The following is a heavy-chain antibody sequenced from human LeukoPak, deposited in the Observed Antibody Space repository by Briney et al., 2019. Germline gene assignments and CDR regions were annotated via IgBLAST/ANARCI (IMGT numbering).Heavy chain of an antibody. Sequence: ASVKVSCKASGYTFTSYGISWVRQAPGHGLEWMGWISSGGNTNYAPKFQDRATMTTDTSTSTAYMELRSLRFDDTAVYYCARDFAWGSGGAPIDDNWLDPWGQGTLVTVSS. D-gene: IGHD7-27*01. J-gene: IGHJ5*02. CDR3: ARDFAWGSGGAPIDDNWLDP. CDR2: ISSGGNT. V-gene: IGHV1-18*01. CDR1: GYTFTSYG.